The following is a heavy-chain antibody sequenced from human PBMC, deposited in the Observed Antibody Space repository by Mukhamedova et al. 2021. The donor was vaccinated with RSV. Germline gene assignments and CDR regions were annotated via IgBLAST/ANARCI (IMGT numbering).Heavy chain of an antibody. Sequence: VRQAPGKGLEWVSSISSSGSYIYYADSVKGRFTISRDNARNSLYLQMNSLRAEDTAMYHCVRDFGWELHYFYYWGQGTLVTVSS. CDR3: VRDFGWELHYFYY. J-gene: IGHJ4*02. V-gene: IGHV3-21*01. D-gene: IGHD1-26*01. CDR2: ISSSGSYI.